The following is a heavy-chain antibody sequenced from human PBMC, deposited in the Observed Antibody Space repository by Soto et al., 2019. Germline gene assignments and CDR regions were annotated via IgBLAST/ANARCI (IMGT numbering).Heavy chain of an antibody. CDR1: GGTFSSYT. D-gene: IGHD3-10*01. Sequence: QVQLVQSGAEVKKPGSSVKVSCKASGGTFSSYTISWVRQAPGQGLEWMGRIIPILGIANYAQKFQGRVTITADKSNSTAYMELSSLRSEAPSVYYCASSSMVRGGVDYWGQGTLVTVSS. J-gene: IGHJ4*02. CDR2: IIPILGIA. V-gene: IGHV1-69*02. CDR3: ASSSMVRGGVDY.